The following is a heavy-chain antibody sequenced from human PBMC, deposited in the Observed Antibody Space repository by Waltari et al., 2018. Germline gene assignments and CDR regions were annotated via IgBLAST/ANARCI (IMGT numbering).Heavy chain of an antibody. CDR2: ITYDGSNK. V-gene: IGHV3-30*18. CDR1: GFTFSSSG. CDR3: AKDPPRHQHTAMGD. J-gene: IGHJ4*02. D-gene: IGHD5-18*01. Sequence: QVQLVESGAGVVQPARSLRLSCVASGFTFSSSGMLWARQAPGKGLEWVAVITYDGSNKYYADSVKGRFTISRDNSKNTLYLQMNSLRAGDTAVYYCAKDPPRHQHTAMGDWGQGTLVTVSS.